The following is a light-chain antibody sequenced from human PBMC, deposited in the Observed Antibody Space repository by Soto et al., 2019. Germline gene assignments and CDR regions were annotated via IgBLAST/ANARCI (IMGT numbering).Light chain of an antibody. V-gene: IGKV3-15*01. CDR1: QSVSSA. Sequence: EIVMTQSPATLSVSPGERVTLSCRASQSVSSALAWFQQKPGQTPRLLIYGASTRATGIPARFSGSGSGTEFTLTISSLQSEDFAVYYCQQHKSWPPFTFGPGTKVDIK. CDR3: QQHKSWPPFT. CDR2: GAS. J-gene: IGKJ3*01.